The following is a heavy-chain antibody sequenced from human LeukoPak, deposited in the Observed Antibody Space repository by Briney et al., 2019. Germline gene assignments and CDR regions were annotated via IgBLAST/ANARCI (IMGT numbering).Heavy chain of an antibody. J-gene: IGHJ4*02. CDR2: ISGSGGST. V-gene: IGHV3-23*01. CDR3: ARSRGPFYDILTGYPWYFDY. CDR1: GFTFSSYA. D-gene: IGHD3-9*01. Sequence: GGSLRLSCAASGFTFSSYAMSWVRQAPGKGLEWVSAISGSGGSTYYADSVKGRFTISRDNSKNTLYLQMNSLRAEDTAVYYCARSRGPFYDILTGYPWYFDYWGQGTLVTVSS.